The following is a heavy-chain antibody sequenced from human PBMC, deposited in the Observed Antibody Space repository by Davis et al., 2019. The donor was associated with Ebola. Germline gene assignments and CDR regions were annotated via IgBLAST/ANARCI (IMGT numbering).Heavy chain of an antibody. D-gene: IGHD6-13*01. CDR3: ARDVGAAAGTDY. Sequence: AASVKVSCKASGGTFSNYDISWVRQAPGQGLEWMGRIIPILGIANYAQKFQGRVTITADKSTSTAYMELSSLRSEDTAVYYCARDVGAAAGTDYWGQGTQVTVSS. CDR2: IIPILGIA. V-gene: IGHV1-69*04. J-gene: IGHJ4*02. CDR1: GGTFSNYD.